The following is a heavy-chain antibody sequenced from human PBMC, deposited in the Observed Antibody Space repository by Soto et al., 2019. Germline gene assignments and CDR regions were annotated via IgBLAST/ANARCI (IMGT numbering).Heavy chain of an antibody. D-gene: IGHD3-10*01. CDR1: GGTFSSYA. Sequence: QVQLVQSGAEVKKPGSSVKVSCKASGGTFSSYAMSWVRQAPGQGLEWMGGIIPIFGTANYAQKFQGRVTITADESTRTAYMELSSLRSEDTAVYYCARDEYYGSGSYYNWFDPWGQRTLVTVSS. V-gene: IGHV1-69*01. J-gene: IGHJ5*02. CDR2: IIPIFGTA. CDR3: ARDEYYGSGSYYNWFDP.